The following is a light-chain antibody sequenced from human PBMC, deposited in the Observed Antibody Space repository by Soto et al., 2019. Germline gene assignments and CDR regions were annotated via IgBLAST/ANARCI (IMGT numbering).Light chain of an antibody. CDR2: GAS. CDR1: QSVSSN. V-gene: IGKV3-15*01. J-gene: IGKJ4*01. Sequence: EIVMTQSPATLSVSPGERATLSCRASQSVSSNLAWYQQKPGQAPRLLIYGASTRATGIPGRFSGSGSGTEFTLTISSLQSEDFAVYYCQQCNNWPPLTFGGGTKVEIK. CDR3: QQCNNWPPLT.